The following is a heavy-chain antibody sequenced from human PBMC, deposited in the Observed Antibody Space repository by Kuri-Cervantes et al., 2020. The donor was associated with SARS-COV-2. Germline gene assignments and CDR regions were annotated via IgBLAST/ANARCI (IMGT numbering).Heavy chain of an antibody. CDR3: ANWRRRIAAAGPFDY. CDR2: ISGSGGST. V-gene: IGHV3-23*01. Sequence: GGSLRLSCAASGFTFSGYAMSWVRQAPGKGLEWVSAISGSGGSTYYADSVKGRFTISRDNSKNTLYLQMNSLRAEDTAVYYCANWRRRIAAAGPFDYWGQGTLVTVSS. J-gene: IGHJ4*02. CDR1: GFTFSGYA. D-gene: IGHD6-13*01.